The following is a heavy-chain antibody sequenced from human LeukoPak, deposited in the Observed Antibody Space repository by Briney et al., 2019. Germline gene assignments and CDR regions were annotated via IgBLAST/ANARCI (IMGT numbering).Heavy chain of an antibody. CDR2: ISDYNSNT. CDR1: GYTFSIYG. D-gene: IGHD3-22*01. Sequence: GASVKLSCKASGYTFSIYGITWVRQAPGQGLEWMGWISDYNSNTKYAQKLQGRVTMTTDTSTSTAYMELRSLTSDDTAVYYCAREGYYESSGFSQLSFYNYGMDVWGQGTTVTVSS. CDR3: AREGYYESSGFSQLSFYNYGMDV. J-gene: IGHJ6*02. V-gene: IGHV1-18*01.